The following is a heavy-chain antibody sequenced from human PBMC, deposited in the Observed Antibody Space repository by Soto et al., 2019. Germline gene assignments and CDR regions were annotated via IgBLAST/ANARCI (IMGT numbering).Heavy chain of an antibody. CDR1: GFSFRDYF. D-gene: IGHD4-17*01. CDR2: ISSSGSTI. Sequence: QVQLLESGGGLVKPGGSLRLSCTASGFSFRDYFMNWIRQAPGKGLEWLSHISSSGSTIYYADSVKGRFTISRDNAKNSLYLQIHTLKTEDTAVYYCASQGVDGDFPVDHWGQGVLVSVSS. V-gene: IGHV3-11*01. CDR3: ASQGVDGDFPVDH. J-gene: IGHJ4*02.